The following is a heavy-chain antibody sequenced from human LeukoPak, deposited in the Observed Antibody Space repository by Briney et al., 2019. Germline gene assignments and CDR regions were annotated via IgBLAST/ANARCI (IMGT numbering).Heavy chain of an antibody. CDR3: ASRPDILTGYYYYFDY. J-gene: IGHJ4*02. CDR1: GGTFSSYA. V-gene: IGHV1-69*13. CDR2: IIPIFGTA. D-gene: IGHD3-9*01. Sequence: SVKVSCKASGGTFSSYAISWVRQAPGQGLEWMGGIIPIFGTANYAQKFQGRVTITADESTSTAYMELSSLRSEDTAVYYCASRPDILTGYYYYFDYWGQGTLVTVSS.